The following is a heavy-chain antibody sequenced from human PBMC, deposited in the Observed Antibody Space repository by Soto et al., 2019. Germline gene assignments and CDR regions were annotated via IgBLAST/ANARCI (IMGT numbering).Heavy chain of an antibody. J-gene: IGHJ6*03. D-gene: IGHD6-13*01. CDR1: GGSISSYY. Sequence: SETLSLTCTVSGGSISSYYWSWIRQQPGKGLEWIGYIYYSGSTNYNPSLKSRVTISVDTSKNQFSLKLSSVTAADTAVYYCAREQLVRYYYYYMDVWGKGTTVTVSS. CDR2: IYYSGST. CDR3: AREQLVRYYYYYMDV. V-gene: IGHV4-59*01.